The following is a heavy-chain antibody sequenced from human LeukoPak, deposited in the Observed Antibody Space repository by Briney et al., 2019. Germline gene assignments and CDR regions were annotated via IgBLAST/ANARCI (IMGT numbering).Heavy chain of an antibody. CDR3: AGYYYDSSIIPD. CDR2: IRYDGSNK. D-gene: IGHD3-22*01. J-gene: IGHJ4*02. CDR1: GFTLSSYA. Sequence: GGSLRLSCAASGFTLSSYAMNWVRQAPGKGLEWVAFIRYDGSNKYYADSVKGRFTISRDNSKNTLYLQMNSLRAEDTAVYYCAGYYYDSSIIPDWGQGTLVTVSS. V-gene: IGHV3-30*02.